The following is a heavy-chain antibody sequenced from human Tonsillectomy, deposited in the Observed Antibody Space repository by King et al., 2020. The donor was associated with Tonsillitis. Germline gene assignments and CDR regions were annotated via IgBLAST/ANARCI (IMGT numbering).Heavy chain of an antibody. Sequence: ERQLVQSGGGLVQPGRSLRLSCTASGFTFGDYAMSWVRQAPGKGLEWIGFIRSKTYGGTTEYAASVKGRFSISRDDSKSIAYLQMNSLKTEDTAVYYCTRVGGSSNWPHPEDVWGKGTTVTVSS. J-gene: IGHJ6*04. CDR2: IRSKTYGGTT. D-gene: IGHD6-13*01. CDR1: GFTFGDYA. CDR3: TRVGGSSNWPHPEDV. V-gene: IGHV3-49*04.